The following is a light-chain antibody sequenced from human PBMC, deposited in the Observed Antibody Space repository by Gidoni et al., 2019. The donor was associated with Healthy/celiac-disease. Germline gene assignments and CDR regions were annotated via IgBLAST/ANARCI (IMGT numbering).Light chain of an antibody. CDR3: QQYNNWPPFT. V-gene: IGKV3-15*01. J-gene: IGKJ3*01. CDR2: GAS. Sequence: EIVMTQSQATLSVSPGERATLSCRASQSFSSNLAWYQQKPGQAPRLLIYGASTRATGIPARFSGSGSGTEFTLTISSLQSEDFAVYYCQQYNNWPPFTVGPGTKVDIK. CDR1: QSFSSN.